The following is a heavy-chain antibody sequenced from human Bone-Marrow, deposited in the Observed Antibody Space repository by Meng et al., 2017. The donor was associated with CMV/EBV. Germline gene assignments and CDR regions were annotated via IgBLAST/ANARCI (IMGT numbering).Heavy chain of an antibody. CDR3: ASNFEDIVVVPAIFDY. V-gene: IGHV4-39*07. J-gene: IGHJ4*02. CDR2: IYYSGST. CDR1: GGSISSSSYY. Sequence: GSLRLSCTVSGGSISSSSYYWGWIRQPPGKGLEWIGSIYYSGSTYYNPSLKSRVTISVDTSKNQFSLKLSSVTAADTAVYYCASNFEDIVVVPAIFDYWGQGTLVTASS. D-gene: IGHD2-2*01.